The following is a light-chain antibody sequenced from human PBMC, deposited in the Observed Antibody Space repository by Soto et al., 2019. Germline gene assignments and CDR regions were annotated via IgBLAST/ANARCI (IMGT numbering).Light chain of an antibody. CDR1: RSDVGGYNY. J-gene: IGLJ3*02. Sequence: QSVLTQPASLSGSPGQSITISCTGTRSDVGGYNYVSWYQHHPGKAPKLVLYDVSHRPSGVSIRFSGSKSGYTASLTISRLQAEDEAYYYCASYTSSSTLVFGGGTKVTVL. V-gene: IGLV2-14*03. CDR3: ASYTSSSTLV. CDR2: DVS.